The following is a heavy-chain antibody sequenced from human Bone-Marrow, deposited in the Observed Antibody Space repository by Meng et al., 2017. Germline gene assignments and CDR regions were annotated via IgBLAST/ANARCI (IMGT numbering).Heavy chain of an antibody. CDR3: AKDRATMIVVANFDY. J-gene: IGHJ4*02. Sequence: GGSLRLSCAASGFTFSSYAMSWVRQAPGKGLEWVSAISGSGGSTYYTDSVKGRFTISRDNSKNTLYLQMNSLRAEDTAVYYCAKDRATMIVVANFDYWGQGTLVTVSS. CDR2: ISGSGGST. V-gene: IGHV3-23*01. CDR1: GFTFSSYA. D-gene: IGHD3-22*01.